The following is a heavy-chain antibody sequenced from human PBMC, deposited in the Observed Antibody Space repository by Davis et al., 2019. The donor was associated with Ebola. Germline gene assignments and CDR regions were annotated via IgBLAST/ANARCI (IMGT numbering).Heavy chain of an antibody. CDR3: ASLRRTITGMDDAFDI. CDR1: GYSFTNYW. CDR2: IYPDDSDT. D-gene: IGHD2-8*02. Sequence: GESLNISCTCSGYSFTNYWIAWVRQMPGRGLEWMGIIYPDDSDTRYSPSFRGQVTISADKSIKTAFLQWSSLKASDTAMYFCASLRRTITGMDDAFDIWGQGTMVTVSS. V-gene: IGHV5-51*01. J-gene: IGHJ3*02.